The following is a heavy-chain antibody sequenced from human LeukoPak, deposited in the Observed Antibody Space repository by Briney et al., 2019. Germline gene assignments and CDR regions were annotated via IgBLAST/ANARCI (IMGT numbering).Heavy chain of an antibody. CDR3: ARDSSGWYHWFDP. D-gene: IGHD6-19*01. CDR2: ISSSGSSI. J-gene: IGHJ5*02. Sequence: GGSLRLSCAASGFTFSSYDMNWVRQAPGKGLEWVSHISSSGSSIYYADSVKGRFTISRDNAKNSLYLQMNSLRAEDTAVYYCARDSSGWYHWFDPWGQGTLVTVSS. CDR1: GFTFSSYD. V-gene: IGHV3-48*03.